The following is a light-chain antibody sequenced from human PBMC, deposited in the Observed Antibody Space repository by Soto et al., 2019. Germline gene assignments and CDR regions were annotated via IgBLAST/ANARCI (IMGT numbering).Light chain of an antibody. J-gene: IGLJ1*01. CDR2: DVS. CDR1: SSDVGGYNY. CDR3: NSYTSIEGV. Sequence: QSALTQPASVSGSPGQSITISCTGTSSDVGGYNYVSWYQQHPGKAPKLMIYDVSNRPSGVSNRFSGSKSGNTASLTISGLQAEDEAEYYCNSYTSIEGVFGTGTKAPS. V-gene: IGLV2-14*01.